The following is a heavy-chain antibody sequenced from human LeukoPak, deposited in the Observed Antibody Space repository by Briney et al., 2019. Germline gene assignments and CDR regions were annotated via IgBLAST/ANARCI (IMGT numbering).Heavy chain of an antibody. D-gene: IGHD5-24*01. V-gene: IGHV4-39*01. CDR1: GGSISSSSYY. Sequence: SETLSPTCTVSGGSISSSSYYWGWIRQPPGKGLEWIGSIYYSRSTYYNPSLKSRVTISVDTSKNQFSLKLSSVTAADTAVYYCAAHSRRWLQLYAFDIWGQGTMVTVSS. J-gene: IGHJ3*02. CDR3: AAHSRRWLQLYAFDI. CDR2: IYYSRST.